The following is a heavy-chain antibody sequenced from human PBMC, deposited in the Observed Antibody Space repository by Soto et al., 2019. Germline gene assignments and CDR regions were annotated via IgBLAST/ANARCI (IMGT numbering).Heavy chain of an antibody. Sequence: QVQLVQSGAEVKKPGASVKVSCKASGYTFTSYGISWVRQAPGQGLEWMGWISAYNGNTNYAQKLQGRVTMTTDTSTSTAYMALRRLRSDDMAVYYCARVGGWGCSGGTSCFDYWGQGTLVTVSS. CDR2: ISAYNGNT. V-gene: IGHV1-18*03. CDR1: GYTFTSYG. D-gene: IGHD2-15*01. CDR3: ARVGGWGCSGGTSCFDY. J-gene: IGHJ4*02.